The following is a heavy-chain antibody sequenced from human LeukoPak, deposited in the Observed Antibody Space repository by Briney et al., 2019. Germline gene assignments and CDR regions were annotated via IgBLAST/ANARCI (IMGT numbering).Heavy chain of an antibody. D-gene: IGHD2-15*01. Sequence: GASVKVSCKASGYTFTSYGISWVRQAPGQGLEWMGWISAYNGNTNYAQKLQGRVTMTTDTSTSTAYMELRSLRSDDTAVYYCARVFKVSQDDLNWFDPWGQGTLATVSS. J-gene: IGHJ5*02. CDR1: GYTFTSYG. CDR2: ISAYNGNT. V-gene: IGHV1-18*01. CDR3: ARVFKVSQDDLNWFDP.